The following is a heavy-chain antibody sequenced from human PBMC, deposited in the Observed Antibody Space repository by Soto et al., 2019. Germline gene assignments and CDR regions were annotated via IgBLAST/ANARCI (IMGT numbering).Heavy chain of an antibody. CDR2: ISAYNGNT. D-gene: IGHD6-13*01. Sequence: ASVKVSCKASGYTFTSYGISWVRQAPGQGLEWMGWISAYNGNTNYAQKLQGRVTMTTDTSTSTVYMELRSLRSDDTAVYYCARDPGIAAAGTTYYYYGMDVWGQGTTVTVSS. J-gene: IGHJ6*02. CDR1: GYTFTSYG. CDR3: ARDPGIAAAGTTYYYYGMDV. V-gene: IGHV1-18*04.